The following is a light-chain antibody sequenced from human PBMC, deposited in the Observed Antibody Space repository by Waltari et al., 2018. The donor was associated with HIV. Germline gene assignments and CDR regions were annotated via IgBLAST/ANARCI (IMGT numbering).Light chain of an antibody. J-gene: IGLJ1*01. CDR3: AAWDDSLSGYV. CDR1: SSNIGSNY. Sequence: QSVLTQPPSASGTPGQRVTNSCSGSSSNIGSNYVYRYQPLPGPAPKLLIFRNTQRPSGVPDRFSGSKSGTSASLAISGLRSEDEAEYYCAAWDDSLSGYVFGTGTKVTVL. V-gene: IGLV1-47*01. CDR2: RNT.